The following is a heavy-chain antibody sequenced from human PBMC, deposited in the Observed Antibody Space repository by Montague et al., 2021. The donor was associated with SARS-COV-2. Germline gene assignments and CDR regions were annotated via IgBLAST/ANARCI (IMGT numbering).Heavy chain of an antibody. CDR1: GFTFTNYA. J-gene: IGHJ4*02. CDR3: ARDPRGDGDYFYDY. Sequence: SLRLSCAASGFTFTNYAMNWVRQAPGKGLEWVSFISSSGTITYYADSVRGLFTISRDNAKNSLSLHMNSLRDEDTAVYYCARDPRGDGDYFYDYWGQGTLVTVSS. V-gene: IGHV3-48*02. D-gene: IGHD4-17*01. CDR2: ISSSGTIT.